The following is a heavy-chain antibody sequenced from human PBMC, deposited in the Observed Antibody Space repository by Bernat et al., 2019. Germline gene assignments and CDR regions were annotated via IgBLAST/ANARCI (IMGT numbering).Heavy chain of an antibody. V-gene: IGHV3-53*01. CDR1: GFTVSSNY. CDR2: IYRGGST. CDR3: GGFRELLTPLDY. Sequence: EVQLVESGGGLIQPGGSLRLSCAPSGFTVSSNYMSCVRHAPGKGLDCVSVIYRGGSTDYADCVNGRFTSSRDNSKNTLYLQRNSLRAEETAVDWWGGFRELLTPLDYGGQGTLVTVA. J-gene: IGHJ4*02. D-gene: IGHD3-10*01.